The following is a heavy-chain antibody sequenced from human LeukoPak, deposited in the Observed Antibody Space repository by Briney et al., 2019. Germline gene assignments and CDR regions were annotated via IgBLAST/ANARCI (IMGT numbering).Heavy chain of an antibody. J-gene: IGHJ4*02. V-gene: IGHV3-48*03. CDR3: ATWTLTGNFDY. CDR2: ISNNFDTL. Sequence: GGSLRLSCVASGFSFSSFEMNWVRQAPGKGLEWVSYISNNFDTLYADSVKGRFTISRDNAKNSLYLQMNSLRAEDTAVYYCATWTLTGNFDYWGQGTLVTVSS. D-gene: IGHD1-20*01. CDR1: GFSFSSFE.